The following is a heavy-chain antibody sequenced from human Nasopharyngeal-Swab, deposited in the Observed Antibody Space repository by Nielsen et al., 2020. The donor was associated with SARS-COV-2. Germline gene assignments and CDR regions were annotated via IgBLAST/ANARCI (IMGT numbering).Heavy chain of an antibody. CDR2: IYHSGST. Sequence: SETLSLTCAVSGGSISSSNWWSWVRQPPGKGLEWIGEIYHSGSTNYNPSLKSRVTISVDKSKNQFSLKLSSVTAADTAVYYCALSVRGYSYPSPFDYWGQGTLVTVSS. CDR1: GGSISSSNW. J-gene: IGHJ4*02. D-gene: IGHD5-18*01. CDR3: ALSVRGYSYPSPFDY. V-gene: IGHV4-4*02.